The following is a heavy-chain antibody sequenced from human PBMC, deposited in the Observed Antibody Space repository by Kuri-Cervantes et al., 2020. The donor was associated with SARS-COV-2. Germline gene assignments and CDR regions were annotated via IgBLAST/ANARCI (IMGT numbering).Heavy chain of an antibody. CDR2: IYYSGST. CDR3: ASTVAGTLGWFDP. D-gene: IGHD6-19*01. J-gene: IGHJ5*02. V-gene: IGHV4-59*12. Sequence: SETLSLTCTVSGGSISSYYWSWIRQPPEKGLEWIGYIYYSGSTNYNPSLKSRVTMSVDTSKNQFSLKLSSVTAADTAVYYCASTVAGTLGWFDPWGQGTLVTVSS. CDR1: GGSISSYY.